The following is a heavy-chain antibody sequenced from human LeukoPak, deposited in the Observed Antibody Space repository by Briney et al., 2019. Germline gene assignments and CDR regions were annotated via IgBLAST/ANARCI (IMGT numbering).Heavy chain of an antibody. Sequence: SETLSLTCTVSGGSTSSYYWSWIRQPPGKELEWIGYIYYSGSTNYNPSLKSRVTISVDSSKNQFSLKLNSVTAADTAVYYCARHSSDWYYFDYWGQGTLVTVSS. D-gene: IGHD6-19*01. V-gene: IGHV4-59*08. CDR2: IYYSGST. CDR1: GGSTSSYY. CDR3: ARHSSDWYYFDY. J-gene: IGHJ4*02.